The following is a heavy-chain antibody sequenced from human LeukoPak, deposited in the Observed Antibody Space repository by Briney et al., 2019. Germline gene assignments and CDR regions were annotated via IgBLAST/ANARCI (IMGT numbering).Heavy chain of an antibody. CDR2: IYHTGST. CDR3: ARDGGGSGWYWALDY. J-gene: IGHJ4*02. V-gene: IGHV4-59*01. CDR1: GGSISNYY. D-gene: IGHD6-19*01. Sequence: SETLSLTCSVSGGSISNYYWTWIRQPPGKGLEWIGYIYHTGSTKYNPSLKSRVTISVDTSKSQFSLNLTSVTTADTAVYYCARDGGGSGWYWALDYWGQGTLVTVSS.